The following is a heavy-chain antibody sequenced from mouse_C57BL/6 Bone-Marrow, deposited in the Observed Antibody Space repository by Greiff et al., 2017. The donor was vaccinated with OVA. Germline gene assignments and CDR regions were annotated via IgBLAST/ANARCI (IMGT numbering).Heavy chain of an antibody. J-gene: IGHJ3*01. CDR1: GYTFTSYW. CDR3: ARYGYDSFAY. D-gene: IGHD2-2*01. Sequence: QVHVKQPGAELVMPGASVKLSCKASGYTFTSYWMHWVKQRPGQGLEWIGEIDPSDSYTNYNQKFKGKSTLTVDKSSSTAYMQLSSLTSEDSAVYYCARYGYDSFAYWGQGTLVTVSA. V-gene: IGHV1-69*01. CDR2: IDPSDSYT.